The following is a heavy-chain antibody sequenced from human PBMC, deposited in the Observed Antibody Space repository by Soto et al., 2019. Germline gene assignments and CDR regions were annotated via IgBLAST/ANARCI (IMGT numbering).Heavy chain of an antibody. Sequence: SGGSLRLSCAASGFTFSSYEMNWVRQAPGKGLEWVSYISSSGSTIYYADSVKGRFTISRDNAKNSLYLQMNSLRAEDTAVYYCATNYYDSSGYYPLFDYWGQGTLVTVSS. CDR1: GFTFSSYE. CDR2: ISSSGSTI. CDR3: ATNYYDSSGYYPLFDY. J-gene: IGHJ4*02. V-gene: IGHV3-48*03. D-gene: IGHD3-22*01.